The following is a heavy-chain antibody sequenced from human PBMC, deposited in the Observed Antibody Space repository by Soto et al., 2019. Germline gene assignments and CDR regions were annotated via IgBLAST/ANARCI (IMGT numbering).Heavy chain of an antibody. J-gene: IGHJ6*03. Sequence: SETLSLTCTVSGGSISSSSYYWGWIRQPPGKGLEWIGSIYYSGSTYYNPSLKSRVTISVDTSKNQFSLKLSSVTAADTAVYYCASDGGYCSSTSCYVGYYYYYYYMDVWGKGTTVTVSS. D-gene: IGHD2-2*01. CDR2: IYYSGST. CDR3: ASDGGYCSSTSCYVGYYYYYYYMDV. V-gene: IGHV4-39*01. CDR1: GGSISSSSYY.